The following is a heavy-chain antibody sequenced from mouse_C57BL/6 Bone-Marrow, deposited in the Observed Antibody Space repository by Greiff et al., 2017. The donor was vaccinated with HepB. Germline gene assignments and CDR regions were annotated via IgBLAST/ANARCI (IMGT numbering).Heavy chain of an antibody. V-gene: IGHV5-17*01. J-gene: IGHJ4*01. CDR1: GFTFSDYG. D-gene: IGHD2-2*01. Sequence: EVKLMESGGGLVKPGGSLKLSCAASGFTFSDYGMHWVRQAPEKGLEWVAYISSGSSTIYYADTVKGRFTISRDYAKNTLFLQMTSLRSEDTAMYYCARRLRRPHYYAMDYWGQGTSVTVSS. CDR2: ISSGSSTI. CDR3: ARRLRRPHYYAMDY.